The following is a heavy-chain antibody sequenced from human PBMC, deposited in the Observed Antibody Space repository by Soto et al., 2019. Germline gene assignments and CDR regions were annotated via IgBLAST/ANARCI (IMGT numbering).Heavy chain of an antibody. CDR3: AKAPWDYYDSSGYYYFSGGDAFDI. Sequence: SETVSLTCTVSGGSISSSSYYWCWIRQPPGKGLEWIGSIYYSGSTYYNPSLKSRVTISVDTSKNQFSLKLSSVTAADTAVYYCAKAPWDYYDSSGYYYFSGGDAFDIWGQGTMVT. D-gene: IGHD3-22*01. CDR1: GGSISSSSYY. J-gene: IGHJ3*02. V-gene: IGHV4-39*01. CDR2: IYYSGST.